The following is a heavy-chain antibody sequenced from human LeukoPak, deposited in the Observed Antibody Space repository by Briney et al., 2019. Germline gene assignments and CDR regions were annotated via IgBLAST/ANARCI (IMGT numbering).Heavy chain of an antibody. CDR3: ARGMGFGENYGSSIWFDP. D-gene: IGHD3-10*01. CDR2: IYYSGST. V-gene: IGHV4-39*01. J-gene: IGHJ5*02. Sequence: TSETLSLTCTVSGGSISSSSYYWGWIRQPPGKGLEWIGSIYYSGSTYYNPSLKSRVTISVDTSKNQFSLKLSSVTAADTAVYYCARGMGFGENYGSSIWFDPWGQGTLVTVSS. CDR1: GGSISSSSYY.